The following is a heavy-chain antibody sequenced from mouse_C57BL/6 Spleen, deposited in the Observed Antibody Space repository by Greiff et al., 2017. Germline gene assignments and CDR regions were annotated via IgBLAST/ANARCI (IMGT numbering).Heavy chain of an antibody. D-gene: IGHD1-1*01. J-gene: IGHJ4*01. CDR2: ISTGGGST. CDR1: GFTFSDYY. V-gene: IGHV5-12*01. CDR3: ARPFITTVVAPEYYAMDY. Sequence: EVKLVESGGGLVQPGGSLKLSCAASGFTFSDYYMYWVRQTPEKRLEWVAYISTGGGSTYYPDTVKGPFTISSDNAKHTLYLQMSRLKSEDTAMYYCARPFITTVVAPEYYAMDYWGQGTSVTVSS.